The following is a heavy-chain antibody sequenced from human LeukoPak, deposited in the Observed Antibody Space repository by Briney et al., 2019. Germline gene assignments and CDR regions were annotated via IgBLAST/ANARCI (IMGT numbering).Heavy chain of an antibody. CDR2: ISAYNGNT. Sequence: GASVKVSCKASGYTFTSYGISWVRQAPGQGLEWMGWISAYNGNTNHAQRLQGRVTMTTDTSTSTAYMELRSLRSDDTAVYYCAREIPRGGWPYDHWGQGTLVTVSS. V-gene: IGHV1-18*01. CDR1: GYTFTSYG. D-gene: IGHD2-15*01. J-gene: IGHJ5*02. CDR3: AREIPRGGWPYDH.